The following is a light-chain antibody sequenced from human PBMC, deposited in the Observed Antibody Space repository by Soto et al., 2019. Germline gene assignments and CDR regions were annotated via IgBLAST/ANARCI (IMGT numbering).Light chain of an antibody. CDR1: SSDIGDYNY. V-gene: IGLV2-14*03. CDR3: SSYSSSSTFAV. Sequence: QSVLTQPASVSGSPGQSITISCTGTSSDIGDYNYVSWYQQHPGKAPKLIIYDVSYRPSGISNRFSGSKSGNTASLTISGLQAEDEADYYCSSYSSSSTFAVFGGGTQLTVL. CDR2: DVS. J-gene: IGLJ7*01.